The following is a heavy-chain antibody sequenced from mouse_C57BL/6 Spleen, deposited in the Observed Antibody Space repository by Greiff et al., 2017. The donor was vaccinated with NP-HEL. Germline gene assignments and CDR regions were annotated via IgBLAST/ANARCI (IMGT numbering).Heavy chain of an antibody. CDR1: GFTFSSYA. D-gene: IGHD6-1*01. Sequence: EVQGVESGGGLVKPGGSLKLSCAASGFTFSSYAMSWVRQTPEKRLEWVATISDGGSYTYYPDNVKGRFTISRDNAKNNLYLQMSHLKSEDTAMYYCARDGDSTAASYAMDYWGQGTSVTVSS. V-gene: IGHV5-4*01. J-gene: IGHJ4*01. CDR3: ARDGDSTAASYAMDY. CDR2: ISDGGSYT.